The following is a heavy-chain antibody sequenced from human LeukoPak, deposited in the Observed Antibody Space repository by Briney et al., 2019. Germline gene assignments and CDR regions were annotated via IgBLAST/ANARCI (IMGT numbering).Heavy chain of an antibody. CDR1: GFTFSSYA. Sequence: GGSLRLSCAASGFTFSSYAMHWVRQAQGKGLEWVAFIRYDGSNKYYADSVKGRFTISRDNSKNKLYLQMNSLRAEDTAVYYCAKGSKEVLFTRDHYMDVWGKGTTVTISS. D-gene: IGHD3-3*01. CDR3: AKGSKEVLFTRDHYMDV. CDR2: IRYDGSNK. J-gene: IGHJ6*03. V-gene: IGHV3-30*02.